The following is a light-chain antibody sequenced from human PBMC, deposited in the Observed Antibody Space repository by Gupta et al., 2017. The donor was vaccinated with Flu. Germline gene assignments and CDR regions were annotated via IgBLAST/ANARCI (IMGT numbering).Light chain of an antibody. V-gene: IGKV3-20*01. CDR2: GAS. Sequence: EIVLPQSPGTLSLSPGERATLSCRASKSVSSSYLAWYQQKPGQAPRLLIYGASSRATGLPDRFSGSGSGTDFTLTISRLEPEDFAVYYCQQDGSSPKTFGQGTKVEIK. J-gene: IGKJ1*01. CDR3: QQDGSSPKT. CDR1: KSVSSSY.